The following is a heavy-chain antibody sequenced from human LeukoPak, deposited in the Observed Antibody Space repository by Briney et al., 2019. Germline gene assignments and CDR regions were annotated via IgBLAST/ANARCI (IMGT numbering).Heavy chain of an antibody. J-gene: IGHJ4*02. CDR1: GCSFSNTTYY. D-gene: IGHD3-10*01. Sequence: SETLSLTCTVSGCSFSNTTYYWVWIRHPPGKGLVWIGSISYSGTTYYNPSLKSRVTISVDTSKSQFSLRLSSATAADTAVYYCARHYMGSYYNHGLDYWGQGTVVTVSS. CDR2: ISYSGTT. V-gene: IGHV4-39*01. CDR3: ARHYMGSYYNHGLDY.